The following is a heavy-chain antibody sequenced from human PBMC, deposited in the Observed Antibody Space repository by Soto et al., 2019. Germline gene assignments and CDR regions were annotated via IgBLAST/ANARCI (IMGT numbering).Heavy chain of an antibody. CDR2: ISANDVGT. Sequence: GGSLRLSCEASGFTLRNYTMTWVRQAPGKGLEWVSLISANDVGTYYAESVKTRFTISTDQSRNTVYLQMDSLRADDTAIYYCAKAKNDYNWDNRPPFDYWGQGTLVTVSS. J-gene: IGHJ4*02. CDR3: AKAKNDYNWDNRPPFDY. D-gene: IGHD1-20*01. CDR1: GFTLRNYT. V-gene: IGHV3-23*01.